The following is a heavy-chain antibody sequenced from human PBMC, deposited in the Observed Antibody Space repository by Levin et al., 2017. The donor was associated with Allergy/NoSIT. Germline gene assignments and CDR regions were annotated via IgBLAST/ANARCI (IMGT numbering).Heavy chain of an antibody. CDR2: IIPILGIA. D-gene: IGHD1-7*01. CDR1: GGTFSSYA. Sequence: SVKVSCKASGGTFSSYAISWVQQAPGQGLEWMGRIIPILGIANYAQKFQGRVTITADKSTSTAYMELSSLRSEDTAVYYCARGKGRTGTITGRDAFDIWGQGTMVTVSS. J-gene: IGHJ3*02. V-gene: IGHV1-69*04. CDR3: ARGKGRTGTITGRDAFDI.